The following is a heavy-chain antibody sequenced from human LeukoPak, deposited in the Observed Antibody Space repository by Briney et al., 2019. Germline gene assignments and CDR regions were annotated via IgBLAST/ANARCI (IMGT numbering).Heavy chain of an antibody. CDR3: ARLVIVVPFDY. Sequence: SETLSLTCAVSSYSISSGYYWGWIRQPPGKGLEWIGSIYHSGSTYYNPSLKSRVTISVDTSKNQFSLKLSSVTAADTAVYYCARLVIVVPFDYWGQGTLVTVSS. J-gene: IGHJ4*02. V-gene: IGHV4-38-2*01. CDR2: IYHSGST. CDR1: SYSISSGYY. D-gene: IGHD2-2*01.